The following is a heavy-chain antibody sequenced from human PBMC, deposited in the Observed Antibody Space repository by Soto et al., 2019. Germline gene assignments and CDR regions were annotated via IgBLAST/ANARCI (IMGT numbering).Heavy chain of an antibody. CDR2: VGGSDDDK. CDR1: GFTFSDYA. Sequence: EVQLLESGGGVVQPGGSLRLSCAASGFTFSDYAMSWVRQTPGKGLQWVSGVGGSDDDKHYADSVRGRFIVSRDNSNNTLYLQMNSLRADDAAMYYSAKDATSCHGVWDPFARWGQATEVTVPS. D-gene: IGHD6-13*01. V-gene: IGHV3-23*01. J-gene: IGHJ3*01. CDR3: AKDATSCHGVWDPFAR.